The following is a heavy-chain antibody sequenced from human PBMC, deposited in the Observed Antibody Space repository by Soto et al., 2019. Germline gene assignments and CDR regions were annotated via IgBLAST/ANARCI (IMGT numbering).Heavy chain of an antibody. CDR3: ARRWVVATTRGADCFDP. J-gene: IGHJ5*02. Sequence: QVQLQESGPGLVKPSETLSLSCTVSGGSMRSQYWSWIRQPPGKGLEWIGYIYYNGNTNYNPSLQSVVTISIDTFTSQFSLKLNSVTAADTAIYYCARRWVVATTRGADCFDPWGQGTLVTVSS. V-gene: IGHV4-59*11. CDR2: IYYNGNT. CDR1: GGSMRSQY. D-gene: IGHD5-12*01.